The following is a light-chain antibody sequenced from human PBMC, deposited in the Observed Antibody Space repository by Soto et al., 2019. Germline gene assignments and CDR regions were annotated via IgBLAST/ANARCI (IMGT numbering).Light chain of an antibody. CDR2: GAS. CDR3: QQYGGSPIT. V-gene: IGKV3-20*01. J-gene: IGKJ5*01. CDR1: QSVTTR. Sequence: IVLTQSLGTVSLSPGERATLSCRASQSVTTRLAWYQHKPGQAPRLLMSGASSRASGVPVRFSGSGSGTDFTLTISRLEPEEFALYYCQQYGGSPITFGLGTRLENK.